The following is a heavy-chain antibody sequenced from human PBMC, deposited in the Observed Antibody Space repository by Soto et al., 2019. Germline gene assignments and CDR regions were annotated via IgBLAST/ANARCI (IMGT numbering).Heavy chain of an antibody. CDR1: GFSLRTSGMC. CDR2: IDWDDDK. V-gene: IGHV2-70*01. Sequence: SGPTLVNPTQTLTLTCTSSGFSLRTSGMCVSWIRQPPGKALEWLAIIDWDDDKYYSTSLKTRLTSSMDTSKNQWVLTMTHMEPVDTAAYYCARGGGDLLWKARPFYFDYWGQGTLVTVSS. CDR3: ARGGGDLLWKARPFYFDY. J-gene: IGHJ4*02. D-gene: IGHD3-10*01.